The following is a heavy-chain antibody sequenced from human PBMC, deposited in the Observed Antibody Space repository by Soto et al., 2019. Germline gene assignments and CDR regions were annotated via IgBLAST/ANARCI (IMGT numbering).Heavy chain of an antibody. CDR3: ARSYCTSARCLGFDY. V-gene: IGHV2-5*02. J-gene: IGHJ4*02. D-gene: IGHD2-2*01. CDR2: ISWDDDN. CDR1: GFSPSTSGVG. Sequence: QITLKESGPTLVKPTQTLTLTCTFSGFSPSTSGVGVGWIRQPPGKALEWLALISWDDDNRYSPSLESRLTITKDTSKNQVVLTMTNMDPVDTATYYCARSYCTSARCLGFDYWGQGTLVTVSS.